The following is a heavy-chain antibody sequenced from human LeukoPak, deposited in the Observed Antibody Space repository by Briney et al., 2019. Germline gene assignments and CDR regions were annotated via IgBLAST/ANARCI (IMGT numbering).Heavy chain of an antibody. J-gene: IGHJ4*02. Sequence: GGSLRLSCADSGFTFSSYAMEWVRQAPGKGLEWVSSITGSSDSVYYADSVKGRFTISRDNAKNSVYLQMNSLRAEDTAVYYCARLVCSTIPCYGKFYFDSWGQGTLVPVSS. V-gene: IGHV3-21*01. CDR2: ITGSSDSV. CDR1: GFTFSSYA. CDR3: ARLVCSTIPCYGKFYFDS. D-gene: IGHD2-2*01.